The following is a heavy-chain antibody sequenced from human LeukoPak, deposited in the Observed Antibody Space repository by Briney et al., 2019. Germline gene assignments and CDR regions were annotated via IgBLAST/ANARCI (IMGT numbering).Heavy chain of an antibody. V-gene: IGHV3-11*01. J-gene: IGHJ3*02. CDR3: ARVELERLDAFDI. CDR2: ISSSGSTI. CDR1: GFTFSDYY. Sequence: GGSLRLSCAASGFTFSDYYMSWIRQAPGKGLEWVSYISSSGSTIYYADSVKGRFTISRDNSKNTLYLQMNSLRAEDTAVYYCARVELERLDAFDIWGQGTMVTVSS. D-gene: IGHD1-1*01.